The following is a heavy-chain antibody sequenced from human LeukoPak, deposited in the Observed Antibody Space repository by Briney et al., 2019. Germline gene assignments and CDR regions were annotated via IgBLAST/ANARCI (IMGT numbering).Heavy chain of an antibody. J-gene: IGHJ4*02. CDR2: ISGDGGST. CDR1: GFTFNDYA. Sequence: GGSLRLSCAVSGFTFNDYAMNWVRQAPGKGLEWVSFISGDGGSTYYADSVKGRFTISRDNSRNSLYLQMNSLRLGDTALYYCAIDCSGNRCYSLWGQGTLVTVSS. D-gene: IGHD2-15*01. CDR3: AIDCSGNRCYSL. V-gene: IGHV3-43*02.